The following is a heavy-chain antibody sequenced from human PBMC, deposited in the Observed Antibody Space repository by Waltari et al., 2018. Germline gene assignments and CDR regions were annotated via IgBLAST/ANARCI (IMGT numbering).Heavy chain of an antibody. J-gene: IGHJ6*03. CDR2: VDPEDGES. CDR1: RYTFTAYY. CDR3: ATMGGGLEDSPYIDV. D-gene: IGHD2-15*01. V-gene: IGHV1-69-2*01. Sequence: EVHPVQSGAAVKKPGATVNISCKASRYTFTAYYMHWVQQAPGRGLEWMGRVDPEDGESVYAERFQDRVTITADTSTATAYMELSGLKSEDTAVYCCATMGGGLEDSPYIDVWGEGNTVTVSS.